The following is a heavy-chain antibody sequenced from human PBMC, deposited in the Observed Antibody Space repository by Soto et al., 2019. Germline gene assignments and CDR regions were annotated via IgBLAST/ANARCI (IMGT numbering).Heavy chain of an antibody. CDR1: GYSVTAYY. D-gene: IGHD3-10*02. J-gene: IGHJ4*02. CDR2: INPGDHST. Sequence: QVQLVQSGAEVKKPGASVKISCKASGYSVTAYYMHWLRQAPGQAFEGMGIINPGDHSTRYSHSFQGRVAMTSDTSTSTVYLELSSLRSEDTALYYCARSYVQSRPIDYWGQGTLVTVSS. V-gene: IGHV1-46*01. CDR3: ARSYVQSRPIDY.